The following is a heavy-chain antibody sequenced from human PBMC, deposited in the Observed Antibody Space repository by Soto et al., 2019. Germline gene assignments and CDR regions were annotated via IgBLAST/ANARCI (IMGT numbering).Heavy chain of an antibody. D-gene: IGHD3-10*01. CDR2: INHSGST. Sequence: SETLSLTCAVYGGSFSGYYWSWIRQPPGKGLEWIGEINHSGSTNYNPSLKSRVTISVDTSKNQFSLKLSSVTAADTAVYYCARGRGVLLWFGELSEFDPWGQGTLVTVSS. V-gene: IGHV4-34*01. CDR3: ARGRGVLLWFGELSEFDP. J-gene: IGHJ5*02. CDR1: GGSFSGYY.